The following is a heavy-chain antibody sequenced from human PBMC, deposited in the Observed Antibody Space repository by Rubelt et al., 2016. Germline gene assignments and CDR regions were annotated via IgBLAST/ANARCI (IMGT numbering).Heavy chain of an antibody. CDR3: AKDQVAVAGTWWDYFDY. Sequence: RLVESGGGVVRPGRSLRLSCAASGFTFSSYGMHWVRQAPGKGLEWVAVISYDGSNKYYADSVKGRFTISRDNSKNTLYLQMNSLRAEDTAVYYCAKDQVAVAGTWWDYFDYWGQGTLVTVSS. D-gene: IGHD6-19*01. CDR2: ISYDGSNK. CDR1: GFTFSSYG. V-gene: IGHV3-30*18. J-gene: IGHJ4*02.